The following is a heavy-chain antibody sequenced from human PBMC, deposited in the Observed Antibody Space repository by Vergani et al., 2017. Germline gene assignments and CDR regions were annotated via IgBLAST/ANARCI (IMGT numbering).Heavy chain of an antibody. D-gene: IGHD3-9*01. Sequence: EVQLVESGGGLVKSGGSLRLSCAASGFTFSGYWMHWVRQAPGKGLVWVSRINSDGSSTSYADSVKGRFTISRDNAKNTLYLQMNSLRAEDTAVYYCARDRNTYYDTRQYGMDVWGQGTTVTVSS. J-gene: IGHJ6*02. CDR2: INSDGSST. CDR3: ARDRNTYYDTRQYGMDV. CDR1: GFTFSGYW. V-gene: IGHV3-74*01.